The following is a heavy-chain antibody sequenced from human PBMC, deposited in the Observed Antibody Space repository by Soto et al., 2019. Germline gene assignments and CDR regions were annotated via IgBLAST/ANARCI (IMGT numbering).Heavy chain of an antibody. CDR3: TRWGGSATIPYFDY. J-gene: IGHJ4*02. CDR2: IWYDGNNK. CDR1: GFTFSRFG. D-gene: IGHD6-25*01. Sequence: GGSLRLSCAASGFTFSRFGMLWVRQAPGKGLEWVAVIWYDGNNKNYADSVKGRFTISRDNSKNTLYLQMNSLRAEDTAVYYCTRWGGSATIPYFDYWGQGTLVTVSS. V-gene: IGHV3-33*01.